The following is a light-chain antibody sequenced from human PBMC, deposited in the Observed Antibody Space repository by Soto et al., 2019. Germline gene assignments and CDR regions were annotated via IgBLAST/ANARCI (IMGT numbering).Light chain of an antibody. J-gene: IGKJ2*01. CDR1: QSVCSSY. V-gene: IGKV3-20*01. CDR3: LRYGSSPVT. Sequence: EIVLTQSPGTLSLSPGERATLSCRATQSVCSSYLAGCQQKPGQAPRLLIYGASSRATGILDRFSGGESGTAVVLPISRRELGEFAVYYCLRYGSSPVTVGQGTKLEI. CDR2: GAS.